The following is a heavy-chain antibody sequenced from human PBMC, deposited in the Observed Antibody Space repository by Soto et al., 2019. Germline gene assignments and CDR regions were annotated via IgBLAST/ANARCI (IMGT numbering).Heavy chain of an antibody. V-gene: IGHV3-7*01. CDR3: ARAVWSGKASSFDY. D-gene: IGHD1-26*01. CDR2: INQDGSEK. J-gene: IGHJ4*02. Sequence: EVQLVESGGGLVQPGGSLRLSCVTSGLTFSTYWMSWVRQAPGKGLEWVANINQDGSEKYYVDSVKGRFTISRDNDENSLYLQMNSLRAEETAVYYCARAVWSGKASSFDYWGRGNLVTVSS. CDR1: GLTFSTYW.